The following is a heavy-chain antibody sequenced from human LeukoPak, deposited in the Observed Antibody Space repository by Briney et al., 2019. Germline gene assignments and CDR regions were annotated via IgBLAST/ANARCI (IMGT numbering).Heavy chain of an antibody. CDR1: GYSISSGYY. CDR3: ARDHFDY. J-gene: IGHJ4*02. CDR2: IYHSGST. V-gene: IGHV4-38-2*02. Sequence: PSETLSLTCTVSGYSISSGYYWGWIRQPPGKGLEWIGSIYHSGSTYYNPSLKSRVTIPVDTSKNQFSLKLSSVTAADTAVYYCARDHFDYWGQGTLVTVSS.